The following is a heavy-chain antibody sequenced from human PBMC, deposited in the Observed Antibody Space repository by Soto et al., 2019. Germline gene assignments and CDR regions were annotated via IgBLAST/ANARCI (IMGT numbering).Heavy chain of an antibody. J-gene: IGHJ4*02. CDR3: ARQRYDSSALDY. V-gene: IGHV5-10-1*01. CDR2: IDPSDSYT. D-gene: IGHD3-22*01. Sequence: PXESLKISCKGSGYSFTSYLISWVRQMPGKGLEWMGRIDPSDSYTNYSPSFQGHVTISADKSISTAYLQWSSLKASDTAMYYCARQRYDSSALDYWGQGTLVTGSS. CDR1: GYSFTSYL.